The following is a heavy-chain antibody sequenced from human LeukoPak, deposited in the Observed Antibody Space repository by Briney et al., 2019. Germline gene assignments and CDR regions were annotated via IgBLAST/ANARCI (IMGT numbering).Heavy chain of an antibody. D-gene: IGHD3-22*01. V-gene: IGHV3-30*18. J-gene: IGHJ4*02. CDR3: AKGGYYDSSGYYDGPDY. CDR2: ISYDGSNK. Sequence: PGRSLRLSCAASGFTFSSYGMHRVRQAPGKGLEWVAVISYDGSNKYYADSVKGRFTISRDNSKNTLYLQMNSLRAEDTAVYYCAKGGYYDSSGYYDGPDYWGQGTLVTVYS. CDR1: GFTFSSYG.